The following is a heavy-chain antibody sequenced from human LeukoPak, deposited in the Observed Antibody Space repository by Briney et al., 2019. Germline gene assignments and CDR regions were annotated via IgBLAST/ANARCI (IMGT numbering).Heavy chain of an antibody. CDR2: AYYSGST. J-gene: IGHJ4*02. CDR3: AAESERWLLRS. D-gene: IGHD6-19*01. CDR1: GGSISTNNHY. V-gene: IGHV4-39*07. Sequence: SETLSLTCGVSGGSISTNNHYWGWIRQPPGKGLEWMGSAYYSGSTNYNPSLKSRVTISIDTSKNQFSLKLNSVTAADTAVYYCAAESERWLLRSWGQGTLVTVSS.